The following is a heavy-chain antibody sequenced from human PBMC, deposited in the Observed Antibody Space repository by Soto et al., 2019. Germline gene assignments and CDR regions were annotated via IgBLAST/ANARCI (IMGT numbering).Heavy chain of an antibody. CDR2: ISGRDGST. J-gene: IGHJ4*02. CDR3: AKAVYDSRSDNLVPDY. V-gene: IGHV3-23*01. CDR1: GFTFTDYA. D-gene: IGHD3-22*01. Sequence: EVQLLESGGGLVQPGGSLRLSCAASGFTFTDYAMSWVRQAPGKGLEWVSGISGRDGSTSYADSVRGRFTISRDNSKNTVYLQMNSLRADETAVHYCAKAVYDSRSDNLVPDYWGQGTLVIVSS.